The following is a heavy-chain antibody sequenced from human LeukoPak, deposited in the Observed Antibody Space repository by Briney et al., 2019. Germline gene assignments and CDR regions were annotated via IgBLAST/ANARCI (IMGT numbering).Heavy chain of an antibody. V-gene: IGHV3-23*01. Sequence: PGGSLRLSCAASGFTFRTYGMSWVRQAPGKGLEWVSGISASGGATYYADSVKGRFTISRDNAKNTLYLQMNSLRAEDTSVYYCARRAAALGAFDYWGQGTLVTVSS. D-gene: IGHD6-13*01. J-gene: IGHJ4*02. CDR2: ISASGGAT. CDR3: ARRAAALGAFDY. CDR1: GFTFRTYG.